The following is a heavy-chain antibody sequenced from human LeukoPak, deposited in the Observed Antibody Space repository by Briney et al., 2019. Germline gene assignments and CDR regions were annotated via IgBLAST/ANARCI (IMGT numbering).Heavy chain of an antibody. CDR1: GLSFSNYW. CDR2: IKQDGGEK. V-gene: IGHV3-7*01. D-gene: IGHD3-16*01. CDR3: TRDMGGVMVY. Sequence: GGSLRLSCAASGLSFSNYWMSWVRQAPGKGPEWVANIKQDGGEKYYVDSVKGRFTISRDNAKNSLYLQMNGLRAEDTAVYYCTRDMGGVMVYWGQGTLVTVSS. J-gene: IGHJ4*02.